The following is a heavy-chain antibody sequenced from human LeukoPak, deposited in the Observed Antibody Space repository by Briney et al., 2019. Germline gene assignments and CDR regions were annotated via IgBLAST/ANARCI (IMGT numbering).Heavy chain of an antibody. CDR3: ARVHCGGDCYFDY. Sequence: PGGSLRLSCAASGFTFSSYAMSWVRQAPGKGLEWVSVIYSGGSTYYADSVKGRFTIPRDNSKNTLYLQMNSLRAEDTAVYYCARVHCGGDCYFDYWGQGTLVTVSS. CDR2: IYSGGST. CDR1: GFTFSSYA. D-gene: IGHD2-21*02. V-gene: IGHV3-53*01. J-gene: IGHJ4*02.